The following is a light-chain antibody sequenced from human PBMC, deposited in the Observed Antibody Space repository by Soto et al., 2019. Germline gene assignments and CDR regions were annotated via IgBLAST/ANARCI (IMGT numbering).Light chain of an antibody. CDR2: EVN. Sequence: QSALTQPPSASGSPGQSVTISCTGTSSDVGDNNYVSWYQQHPGKAPKLIIYEVNKRPSGVPDRFSGSKSGNTASLTVSGLQAEDEADYYCSSFSGNNNLVFGGGTKLTVL. V-gene: IGLV2-8*01. CDR1: SSDVGDNNY. J-gene: IGLJ2*01. CDR3: SSFSGNNNLV.